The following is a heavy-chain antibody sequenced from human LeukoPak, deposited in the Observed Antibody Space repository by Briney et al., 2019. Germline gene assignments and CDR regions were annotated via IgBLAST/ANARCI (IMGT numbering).Heavy chain of an antibody. CDR2: INQDGSEK. Sequence: GGSLRLSCAASGFTFSGYWMSWVRQAPGKRLEWVANINQDGSEKYYVGCVKGRFTISRDNAKHSLFLQMGSLRVQDTAVYYCARESTAGYNSSWYGFRNWGQGTLVSVSS. D-gene: IGHD6-13*01. CDR3: ARESTAGYNSSWYGFRN. V-gene: IGHV3-7*01. CDR1: GFTFSGYW. J-gene: IGHJ1*01.